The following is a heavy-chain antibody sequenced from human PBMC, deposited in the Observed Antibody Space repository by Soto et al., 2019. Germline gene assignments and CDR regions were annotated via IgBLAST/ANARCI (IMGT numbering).Heavy chain of an antibody. CDR3: TTVRIAVAGWSPFDY. D-gene: IGHD6-19*01. Sequence: PGGSLRLSCAASGFTFSNAWMNWVRQAPGKGLEWVGRIKSKTDGGTTDYAAPVKGRFTISRDDSKNTLYLQMSSLKTEDTAVYYCTTVRIAVAGWSPFDYWGQGTLVTVSS. V-gene: IGHV3-15*07. J-gene: IGHJ4*02. CDR1: GFTFSNAW. CDR2: IKSKTDGGTT.